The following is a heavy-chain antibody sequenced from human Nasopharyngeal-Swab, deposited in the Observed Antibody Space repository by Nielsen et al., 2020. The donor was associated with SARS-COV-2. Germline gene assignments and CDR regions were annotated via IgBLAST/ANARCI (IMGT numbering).Heavy chain of an antibody. CDR3: ARDGPVSYSSGWYFTPDLNGSFDY. D-gene: IGHD6-19*01. Sequence: LKISCAASGFTFSSYAMHWVRQAPGKGLEWVAVISYDGSNKYYADSVKGRFTISRDNSKNTLYLQMNSLRAEDTAVYYCARDGPVSYSSGWYFTPDLNGSFDYWGQGTLVTVSS. CDR1: GFTFSSYA. V-gene: IGHV3-30*04. J-gene: IGHJ4*02. CDR2: ISYDGSNK.